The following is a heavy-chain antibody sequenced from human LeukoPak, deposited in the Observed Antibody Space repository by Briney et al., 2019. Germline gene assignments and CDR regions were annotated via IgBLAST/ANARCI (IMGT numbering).Heavy chain of an antibody. CDR2: ITCNSGDT. J-gene: IGHJ4*02. D-gene: IGHD1-1*01. Sequence: PVRSLRLSCAVSGFTFDGYGMYRVRQAPGKGLKWVSGITCNSGDTTYADAVKGRFTISRDNLKNCLYLQMNSLRRGDTPLFYCRKIVDGRTVFDYCGQGTLVTISS. CDR3: RKIVDGRTVFDY. V-gene: IGHV3-9*01. CDR1: GFTFDGYG.